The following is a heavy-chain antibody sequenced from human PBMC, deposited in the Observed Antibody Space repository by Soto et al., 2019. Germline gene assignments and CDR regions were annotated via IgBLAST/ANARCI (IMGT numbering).Heavy chain of an antibody. V-gene: IGHV4-39*07. CDR1: GDSISSNSHY. J-gene: IGHJ6*02. D-gene: IGHD2-2*02. CDR3: ARDRIVLVPAAISEYYYYYYGMDV. CDR2: IYYDGNT. Sequence: SETLSLTCTVSGDSISSNSHYWGWIRQPPGKGLESIANIYYDGNTYYNPSLKSRVTISLDTSKNQFSLRLNSVTAADTAVYYCARDRIVLVPAAISEYYYYYYGMDVWGQGTTVT.